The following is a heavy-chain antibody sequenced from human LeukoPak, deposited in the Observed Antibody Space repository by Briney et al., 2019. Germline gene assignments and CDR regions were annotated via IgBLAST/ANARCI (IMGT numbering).Heavy chain of an antibody. D-gene: IGHD3-22*01. CDR2: IIPIFGTA. CDR1: GGTFSSYA. V-gene: IGHV1-69*06. Sequence: SVKVSCKASGGTFSSYAISWVRQATGQGLEWMGGIIPIFGTANYAQKFQGRVTITADKSTSTAYMELSSLRSEDTAVYYCARVGYYDSSGYHNYYYYMDVWGKGTTVTVSS. J-gene: IGHJ6*03. CDR3: ARVGYYDSSGYHNYYYYMDV.